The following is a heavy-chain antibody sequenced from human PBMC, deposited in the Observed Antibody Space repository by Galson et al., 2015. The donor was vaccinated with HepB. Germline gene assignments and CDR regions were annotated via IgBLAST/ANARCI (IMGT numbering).Heavy chain of an antibody. CDR2: IDWDDDK. V-gene: IGHV2-70*04. J-gene: IGHJ5*02. Sequence: PALVKPTQTLTLTCTFSGFSLSTSGMRVSWIRQPPGKALEWLARIDWDDDKFYSTSLKTRLTISKDTSKNQVVLTMTNMDPVDTATYYCARIHRNWFDPWGQGTLVTVSS. CDR3: ARIHRNWFDP. CDR1: GFSLSTSGMR.